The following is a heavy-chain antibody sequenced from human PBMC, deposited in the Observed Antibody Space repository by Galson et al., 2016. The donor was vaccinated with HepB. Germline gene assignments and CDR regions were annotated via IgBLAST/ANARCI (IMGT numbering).Heavy chain of an antibody. D-gene: IGHD6-19*01. CDR3: ARALSSSGWTYWYFDL. V-gene: IGHV3-7*03. J-gene: IGHJ2*01. Sequence: SLRLSCAASRFTFINSWVSWVRQAPGKGLEWVANIKQDGSEKYYVDSVKGRFTISRDNAKNSLFLQMNGLRAEDTAVYYCARALSSSGWTYWYFDLWGRGTLVTVSS. CDR2: IKQDGSEK. CDR1: RFTFINSW.